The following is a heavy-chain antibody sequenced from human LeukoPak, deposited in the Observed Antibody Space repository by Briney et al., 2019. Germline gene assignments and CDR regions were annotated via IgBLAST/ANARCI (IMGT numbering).Heavy chain of an antibody. CDR2: IYYSGST. Sequence: SESLSLTCTVSGGSISSYYWSWIRQPPGKGLEWIGYIYYSGSTNYNPSLKSRVIISVDTSKNQFSLKLSSVTAADTAVYYCARWLQSGPFDYWGQGTLVTVSS. J-gene: IGHJ4*02. CDR3: ARWLQSGPFDY. D-gene: IGHD5-24*01. V-gene: IGHV4-59*01. CDR1: GGSISSYY.